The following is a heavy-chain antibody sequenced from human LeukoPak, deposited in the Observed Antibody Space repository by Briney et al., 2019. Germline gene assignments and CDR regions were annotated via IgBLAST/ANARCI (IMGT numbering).Heavy chain of an antibody. V-gene: IGHV4-34*01. CDR3: ARFGRFGELLSPYYYYGMDV. Sequence: SETLSLACTVSGASISSYYWSWIRQPPGKGLEWIGEINHSGSTNYNPSLKSRVTISVDTSKNQFSLKLSSVTAADTAVYYCARFGRFGELLSPYYYYGMDVWGQGTTVTVSS. CDR1: GASISSYY. J-gene: IGHJ6*02. D-gene: IGHD3-10*01. CDR2: INHSGST.